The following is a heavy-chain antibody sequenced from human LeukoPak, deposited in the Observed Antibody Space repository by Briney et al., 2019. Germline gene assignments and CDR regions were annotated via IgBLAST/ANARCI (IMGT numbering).Heavy chain of an antibody. J-gene: IGHJ4*02. D-gene: IGHD6-19*01. CDR1: GFSVNSNY. CDR2: VSNSGSYT. Sequence: PGGSLRLSCAASGFSVNSNYMSWVRQAPGKGLEWVSYVSNSGSYTNYADSVKGRFTISRDNAKSSLYLQMNSVRAEDTAVYYCARSRGAGPGAHFDYWGQGTLVTVSS. V-gene: IGHV3-11*03. CDR3: ARSRGAGPGAHFDY.